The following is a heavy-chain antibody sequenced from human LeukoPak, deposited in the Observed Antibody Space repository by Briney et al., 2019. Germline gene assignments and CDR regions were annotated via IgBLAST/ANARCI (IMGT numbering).Heavy chain of an antibody. V-gene: IGHV3-66*01. CDR2: IYSGGST. CDR3: ASAGDSYAPGYFDY. CDR1: GFTVCSNY. J-gene: IGHJ4*02. Sequence: GGSLRLSCAASGFTVCSNYMSWVRQAPGKGLEWVSVIYSGGSTYYADSVKGRFTISRDNSKNTLYLQMNSLRAEDTAVYYCASAGDSYAPGYFDYWGQGTLVTVSS. D-gene: IGHD5-18*01.